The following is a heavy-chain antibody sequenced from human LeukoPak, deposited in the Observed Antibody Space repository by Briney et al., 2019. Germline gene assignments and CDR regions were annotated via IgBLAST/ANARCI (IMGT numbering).Heavy chain of an antibody. Sequence: GGSLRLSCAASGFTFSSYALYWVRQAPGKGLEYVSAISSNGGSTYYANSVKGRFTISRDNSKNTLYLQMGSLRPEDMAVYYCARRGPTNYFDYLGQGTLVTVSS. V-gene: IGHV3-64*01. CDR1: GFTFSSYA. J-gene: IGHJ4*02. D-gene: IGHD1-26*01. CDR3: ARRGPTNYFDY. CDR2: ISSNGGST.